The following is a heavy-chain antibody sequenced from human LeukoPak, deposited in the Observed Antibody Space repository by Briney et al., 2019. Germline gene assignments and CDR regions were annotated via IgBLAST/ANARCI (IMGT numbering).Heavy chain of an antibody. J-gene: IGHJ3*02. CDR2: IYYSGST. V-gene: IGHV4-59*01. CDR3: ARDRNYGSGSYAFDI. D-gene: IGHD3-10*01. Sequence: PSETLSRTCTVSGVSISSYYWSRIRQPPGKGLEWIGYIYYSGSTNYNPSLKSRVTISVDMSKNQFSLTLSSVTAAYTAVYYCARDRNYGSGSYAFDIWGQGTMVTVSS. CDR1: GVSISSYY.